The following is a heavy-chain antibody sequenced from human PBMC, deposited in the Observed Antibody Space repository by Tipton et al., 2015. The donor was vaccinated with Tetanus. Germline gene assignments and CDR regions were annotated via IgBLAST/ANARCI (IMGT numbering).Heavy chain of an antibody. D-gene: IGHD6-13*01. Sequence: QSGAEVKKPGSSVKVSCKASGGTFSSYAISWVRQAPGQGLEWMGRIIPILGIANYAQKFQGRVTITADKSTSTAYMELSSLRSEDTAVYYCARVRVIIAEEHTYYYYGMDVWGQGTTVTVSS. CDR3: ARVRVIIAEEHTYYYYGMDV. J-gene: IGHJ6*02. CDR1: GGTFSSYA. V-gene: IGHV1-69*04. CDR2: IIPILGIA.